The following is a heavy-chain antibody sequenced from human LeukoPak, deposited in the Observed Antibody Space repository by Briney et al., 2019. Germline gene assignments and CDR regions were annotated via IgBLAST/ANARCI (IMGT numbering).Heavy chain of an antibody. D-gene: IGHD5-12*01. CDR2: ISSSSYI. Sequence: GGSLRLSCAASGFTFSSYSMNWVRQAPGKGLEWVSPISSSSYIYYADSVKGRSTISGDNAKNSLYLQMNSLRAEDTAVYYCARSGDGGYRVDWFDPWGQGTLVTVSS. CDR3: ARSGDGGYRVDWFDP. V-gene: IGHV3-21*01. CDR1: GFTFSSYS. J-gene: IGHJ5*02.